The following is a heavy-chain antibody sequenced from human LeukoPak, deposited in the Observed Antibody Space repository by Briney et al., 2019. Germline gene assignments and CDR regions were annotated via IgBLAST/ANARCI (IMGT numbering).Heavy chain of an antibody. CDR1: GYSFTKYG. V-gene: IGHV1-18*01. J-gene: IGHJ6*03. CDR2: VSCYNGHT. CDR3: ARQLLEGSGSYYSYYYMDV. Sequence: ASVKVSCKASGYSFTKYGISWVRQAPGQGLAWMGYVSCYNGHTQFEHKFQGRLTMTTDTSTTTAYMELRSLRADDTAVYYCARQLLEGSGSYYSYYYMDVWGKGTTLTVSS. D-gene: IGHD3-3*01.